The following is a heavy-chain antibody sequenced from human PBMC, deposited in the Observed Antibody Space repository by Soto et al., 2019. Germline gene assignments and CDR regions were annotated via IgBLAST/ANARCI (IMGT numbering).Heavy chain of an antibody. J-gene: IGHJ3*01. CDR3: ARWSAIVGGAEALDV. CDR1: GYTFINYG. D-gene: IGHD1-26*01. CDR2: LSAYNGDT. V-gene: IGHV1-18*01. Sequence: QVQLVQSGAEVKKPGASVRVSCKTSGYTFINYGITWVRQAPGQGLEWMGWLSAYNGDTSSSEKLQDRFTMTTDTSTNTVYMDLRCLTSDDTAVYYCARWSAIVGGAEALDVWGQGTMVIVSS.